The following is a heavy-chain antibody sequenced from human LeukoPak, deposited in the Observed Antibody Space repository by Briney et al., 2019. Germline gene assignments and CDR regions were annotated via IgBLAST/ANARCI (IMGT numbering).Heavy chain of an antibody. V-gene: IGHV4-34*01. D-gene: IGHD3-10*01. CDR2: INHSGST. CDR1: GGSFSGYY. J-gene: IGHJ4*02. CDR3: ARSTFITMVRGVIGY. Sequence: SETLSLTCAAYGGSFSGYYWSWIRQPPGKGLEWIGEINHSGSTNYNPSLKSRVTISVDTSKNQFSLKLSSVTAADTAVYYCARSTFITMVRGVIGYWGQGTLVTVSS.